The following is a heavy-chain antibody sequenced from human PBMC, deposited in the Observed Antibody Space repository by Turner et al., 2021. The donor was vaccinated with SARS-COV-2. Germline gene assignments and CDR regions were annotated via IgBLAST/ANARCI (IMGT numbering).Heavy chain of an antibody. V-gene: IGHV3-30*18. CDR1: GFTFINYG. CDR2: ISYDGSNK. CDR3: AKSGGMYCSGGNCYSSYFDY. Sequence: QVQLVESGGGVVQPRLSLRLPCVASGFTFINYGGHWVRQAPGKGLEWVAGISYDGSNKYYADSVKGRFTISRDNSKNTLYLQMNSLRAEDTAVYYCAKSGGMYCSGGNCYSSYFDYWGQGTLVTVSS. J-gene: IGHJ4*02. D-gene: IGHD2-15*01.